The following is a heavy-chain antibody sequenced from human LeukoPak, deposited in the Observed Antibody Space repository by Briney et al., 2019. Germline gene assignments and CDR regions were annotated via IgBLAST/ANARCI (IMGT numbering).Heavy chain of an antibody. CDR2: ISSDGSNK. CDR1: GFTFSTCA. CDR3: ARAGGGGYDPFDY. J-gene: IGHJ4*02. Sequence: GGSLRLSCAASGFTFSTCAMHWVRQAPGKGLQWVAVISSDGSNKYYADSVKGRFTISRDNSKNTLYVQMNSLTAEDTAFYHCARAGGGGYDPFDYWGQGTLVTVSS. V-gene: IGHV3-30*04. D-gene: IGHD5-12*01.